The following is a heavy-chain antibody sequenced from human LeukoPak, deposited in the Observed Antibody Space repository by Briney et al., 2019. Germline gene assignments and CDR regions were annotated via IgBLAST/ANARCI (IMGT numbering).Heavy chain of an antibody. V-gene: IGHV3-30*18. CDR1: GFTFSSYG. CDR3: AKDDNYYGSGSYVIDY. CDR2: ISYDGSNK. J-gene: IGHJ4*02. D-gene: IGHD3-10*01. Sequence: GRSLRLSCAASGFTFSSYGMHWVRQAPGKGLEWVAVISYDGSNKYYADSVKGRFTISRDNSKNTLYLQMNSLRAEDTAMYYCAKDDNYYGSGSYVIDYWGQGTLVTVSS.